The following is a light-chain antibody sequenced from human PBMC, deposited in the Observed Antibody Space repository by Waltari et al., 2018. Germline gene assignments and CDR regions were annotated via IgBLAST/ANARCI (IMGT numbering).Light chain of an antibody. Sequence: QSALTQPPSASGSPGQSVAISCTGTSSDVGAYDYISWYQQHPGKAPKLIIYEVTKPPSGVPDPFSGSKSGHPASLTVSGLQTEDEADYFCTSYTDSHTFVGFGGGTKVTVL. CDR1: SSDVGAYDY. CDR2: EVT. CDR3: TSYTDSHTFVG. V-gene: IGLV2-8*01. J-gene: IGLJ2*01.